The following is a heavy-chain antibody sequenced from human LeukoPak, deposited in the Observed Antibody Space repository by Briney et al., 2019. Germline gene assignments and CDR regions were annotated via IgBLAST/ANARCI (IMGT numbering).Heavy chain of an antibody. CDR3: ARDDMVRGVIAPPGDY. Sequence: ASVKVSCKASGYTFTNYDINWVRQATGQGLEWMGYMKPNSGNTGYAQKFQGRVTMTTDTSTSTAYMELSSLRSEDTAVYYCARDDMVRGVIAPPGDYWGQGTLVTVSS. J-gene: IGHJ4*02. D-gene: IGHD3-10*01. V-gene: IGHV1-8*01. CDR1: GYTFTNYD. CDR2: MKPNSGNT.